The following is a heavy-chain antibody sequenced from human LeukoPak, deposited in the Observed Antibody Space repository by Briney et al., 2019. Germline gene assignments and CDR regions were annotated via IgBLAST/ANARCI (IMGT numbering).Heavy chain of an antibody. Sequence: GGSLRLSCAASGFTFSSYAMSWVRQAPGKGLEWVSGISGSGGGTYYADSVKGRFTISRDNSKNTVYLQMNSLRAEDTAVYYCARGVEPAGHSYYYMDVWGKGTTVTVSS. D-gene: IGHD2-2*01. CDR2: ISGSGGGT. V-gene: IGHV3-23*01. CDR1: GFTFSSYA. CDR3: ARGVEPAGHSYYYMDV. J-gene: IGHJ6*03.